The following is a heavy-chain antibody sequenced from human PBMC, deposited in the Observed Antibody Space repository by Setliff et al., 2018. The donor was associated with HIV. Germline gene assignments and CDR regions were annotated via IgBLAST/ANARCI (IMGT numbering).Heavy chain of an antibody. CDR2: IYSSGST. D-gene: IGHD2-15*01. J-gene: IGHJ4*02. V-gene: IGHV4-61*02. CDR3: ARGTMLVVAATPGRQWRAHFDY. CDR1: GDSITSVTYY. Sequence: SETLSLTCTVSGDSITSVTYYWSWIRQPAGKGLDWIGRIYSSGSTSYNPSLKSRVTISIDTSKNQFSLNVTSVTAADTAVYYCARGTMLVVAATPGRQWRAHFDYWGQGTLVTVSS.